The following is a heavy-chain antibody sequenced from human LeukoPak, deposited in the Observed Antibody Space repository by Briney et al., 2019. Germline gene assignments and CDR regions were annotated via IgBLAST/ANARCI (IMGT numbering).Heavy chain of an antibody. CDR2: INWNGGRT. D-gene: IGHD6-19*01. V-gene: IGHV3-20*04. CDR1: GFTFDDYG. J-gene: IGHJ4*02. CDR3: ARAVSNSGWYGSVDY. Sequence: GGSLRLSCAASGFTFDDYGMSWVRQAPGKGLEWVSGINWNGGRTGYAESVKGRFTISRDDAKNSLYLQMNTLRAEDTALYYCARAVSNSGWYGSVDYWGQGTLVTVSS.